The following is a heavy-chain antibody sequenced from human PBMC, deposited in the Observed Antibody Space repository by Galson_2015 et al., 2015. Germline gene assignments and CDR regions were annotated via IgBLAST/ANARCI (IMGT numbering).Heavy chain of an antibody. Sequence: SLRLSCAASGFTFRSYGMHWVRQAPGKGLEWVAVIIYDGTKNKYEDSVKGRFTISRDNAKNTLYLQLNSVRIEDTAVYYCAKDRRSGAAAGLGFDHWGQGTPVTASS. CDR2: IIYDGTKN. V-gene: IGHV3-30*18. CDR1: GFTFRSYG. J-gene: IGHJ4*02. D-gene: IGHD6-13*01. CDR3: AKDRRSGAAAGLGFDH.